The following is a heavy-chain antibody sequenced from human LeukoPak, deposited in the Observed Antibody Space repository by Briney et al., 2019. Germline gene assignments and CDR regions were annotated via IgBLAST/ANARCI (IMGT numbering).Heavy chain of an antibody. V-gene: IGHV4-59*01. CDR2: MYDSGST. CDR3: ARDGRGYSYGVGFDP. Sequence: SETLSLTCTVSDGSISSYYWSWIRQPPGKGLEWIGYMYDSGSTNYNPSLTSRVTISVDTSKNQFSLKLSSVTAADTAVYYCARDGRGYSYGVGFDPWGQGTLVTVSS. CDR1: DGSISSYY. J-gene: IGHJ5*02. D-gene: IGHD5-18*01.